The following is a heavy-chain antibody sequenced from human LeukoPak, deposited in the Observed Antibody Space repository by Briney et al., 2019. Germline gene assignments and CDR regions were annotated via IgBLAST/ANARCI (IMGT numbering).Heavy chain of an antibody. D-gene: IGHD5-12*01. J-gene: IGHJ4*02. CDR2: INSDGSST. V-gene: IGHV3-74*01. CDR1: GFTFSNYW. Sequence: GGSLRLSCAASGFTFSNYWMHWVRQDPGKGLVWVSRINSDGSSTSYADSVKGRFTISRDNAKNALYLQMNSLRVDDTAVYYCAPNIVATLSFWGQGTLVTVS. CDR3: APNIVATLSF.